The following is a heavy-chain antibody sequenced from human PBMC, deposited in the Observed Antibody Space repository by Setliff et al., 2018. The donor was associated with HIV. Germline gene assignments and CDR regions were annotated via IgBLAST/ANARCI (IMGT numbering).Heavy chain of an antibody. CDR1: GGSISSGYY. J-gene: IGHJ5*02. CDR2: IYYSGST. D-gene: IGHD6-19*01. Sequence: TSETLSLTCTVSGGSISSGYYWGWIRQPPGKGLEWIGSIYYSGSTFYNPSLKSRLTISVDTSKNQFSLKLTSVTAADTAVYYCARHWRGSGWSNWFDPWGQGTLVTVSS. CDR3: ARHWRGSGWSNWFDP. V-gene: IGHV4-39*01.